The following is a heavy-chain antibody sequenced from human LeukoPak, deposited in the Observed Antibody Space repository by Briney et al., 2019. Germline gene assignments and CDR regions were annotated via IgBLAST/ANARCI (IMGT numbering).Heavy chain of an antibody. V-gene: IGHV4-39*07. CDR3: ARVAMGDAFDI. CDR2: IHYSGST. D-gene: IGHD5-24*01. CDR1: GGSISSSSYY. Sequence: SETLSLTCTVSGGSISSSSYYWGWIRQPPGKGLEWIGSIHYSGSTNYNPSLKSRVTISVDTSKNQFSLKLSSVTAADTAVYYCARVAMGDAFDIWGQGTMVTVSS. J-gene: IGHJ3*02.